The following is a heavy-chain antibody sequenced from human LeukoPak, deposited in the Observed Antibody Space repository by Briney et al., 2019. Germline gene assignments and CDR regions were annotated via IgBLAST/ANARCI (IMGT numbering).Heavy chain of an antibody. Sequence: GASVKVSCKASGYTFTSYGISWVRQAPGQGLEWMGWISAYNGNTNYAQKLQGRVTMTTDTSTSTAYMELRSLRSDDTAVYYCARTQYYDILTGYFYYYYYMDVWGKGTMVTVSS. CDR3: ARTQYYDILTGYFYYYYYMDV. V-gene: IGHV1-18*01. D-gene: IGHD3-9*01. J-gene: IGHJ6*03. CDR2: ISAYNGNT. CDR1: GYTFTSYG.